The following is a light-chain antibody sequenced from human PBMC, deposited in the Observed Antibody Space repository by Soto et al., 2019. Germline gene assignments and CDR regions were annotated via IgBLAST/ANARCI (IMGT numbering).Light chain of an antibody. V-gene: IGLV2-14*01. Sequence: QSVLTQPASVSGSPGQSITISRTGTSNDVGAFNFVSWYQQHPGKAPKVIIYEVSNRPSGVSNRFSGSKSGNTASLTISGLQAEDEADYYCNSYTTTSARVFGGGTKLTVL. J-gene: IGLJ3*02. CDR1: SNDVGAFNF. CDR2: EVS. CDR3: NSYTTTSARV.